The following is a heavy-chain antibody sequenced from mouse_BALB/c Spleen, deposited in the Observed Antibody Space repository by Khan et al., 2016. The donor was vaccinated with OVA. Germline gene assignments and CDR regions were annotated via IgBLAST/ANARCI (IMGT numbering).Heavy chain of an antibody. CDR3: ARSYDGAWFTY. V-gene: IGHV1-77*01. CDR1: GYTFSDYV. J-gene: IGHJ3*01. D-gene: IGHD1-1*01. Sequence: QMQLEESGPELVKPGASVKMSCKASGYTFSDYVISWVKLRTGQGLEWIGEIYPGSGSTYYNEKFKGKATLTADKPSSTAYMQLSSLTSEDSAVDFCARSYDGAWFTYWGQGTLVTVS. CDR2: IYPGSGST.